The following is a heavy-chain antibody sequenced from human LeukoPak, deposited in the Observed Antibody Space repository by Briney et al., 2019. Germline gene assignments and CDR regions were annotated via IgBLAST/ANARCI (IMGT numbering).Heavy chain of an antibody. CDR2: IWDDGSNK. D-gene: IGHD3-10*01. V-gene: IGHV3-33*01. CDR1: GFTFSSYG. Sequence: GRSLRLTCAASGFTFSSYGMHWVRQAPGKGLEWVAVIWDDGSNKYYADPVKGRFTFSRDNSKNTLYLQVNSLRAEDTAVYYCARDANFGYDAFDIWGQGTMVTVSS. CDR3: ARDANFGYDAFDI. J-gene: IGHJ3*02.